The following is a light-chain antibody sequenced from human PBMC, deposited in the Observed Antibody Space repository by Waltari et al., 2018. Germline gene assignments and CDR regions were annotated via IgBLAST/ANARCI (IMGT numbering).Light chain of an antibody. CDR3: LQDYNYPLT. CDR2: AAS. V-gene: IGKV1-6*01. Sequence: AIEMTQSPSSLSASLGDRVTITCRASQAMRNDLGWYQQKPGKTPKLLIYAASTLLNGVPSRFSGSGSGTNFTLTTTSLQPGDFATYYCLQDYNYPLTFGQGTRLE. J-gene: IGKJ5*01. CDR1: QAMRND.